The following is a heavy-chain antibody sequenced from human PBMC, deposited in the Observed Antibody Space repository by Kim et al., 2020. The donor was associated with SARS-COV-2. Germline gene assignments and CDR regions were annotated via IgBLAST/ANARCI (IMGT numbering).Heavy chain of an antibody. J-gene: IGHJ6*02. D-gene: IGHD3-10*01. Sequence: GGSLRLSCAASGFTFSSYGMHWVRQAPGKGLEWVAVIWYDGSNKYYADSVKGRFTISRDNSKNTLYLQMNSLRAEDTAVYYCAKEISYYYGSGRVLYGMDVWGQGTTVTVSS. CDR1: GFTFSSYG. CDR2: IWYDGSNK. CDR3: AKEISYYYGSGRVLYGMDV. V-gene: IGHV3-33*06.